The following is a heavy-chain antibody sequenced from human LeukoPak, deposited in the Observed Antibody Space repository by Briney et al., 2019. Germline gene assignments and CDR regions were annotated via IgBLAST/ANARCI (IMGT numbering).Heavy chain of an antibody. Sequence: SETLTLTCAVYGGSFSGYYWSWIRQPPGKGLEWIGEINHSGSTNYHPSLKSRVTISVDTSKNQFSLKLSSVTAADTAVYYCATSYYYDSSGYYPFDYWGQGTLVTVSS. CDR1: GGSFSGYY. J-gene: IGHJ4*02. CDR2: INHSGST. D-gene: IGHD3-22*01. V-gene: IGHV4-34*01. CDR3: ATSYYYDSSGYYPFDY.